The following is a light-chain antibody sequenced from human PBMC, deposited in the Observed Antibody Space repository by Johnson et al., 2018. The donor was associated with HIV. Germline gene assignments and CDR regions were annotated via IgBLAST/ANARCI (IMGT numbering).Light chain of an antibody. CDR2: DNN. Sequence: QSVLTQPPSVSAAPGQKVTISCSGSNSNIGNSYVSWFQQLPGTAPKLLIYDNNKRPSGIPGRFSGSKSGPSATLGITGLQTGDEADYYCGTWDSSLTSYVFGAGTKVTVL. J-gene: IGLJ1*01. V-gene: IGLV1-51*01. CDR1: NSNIGNSY. CDR3: GTWDSSLTSYV.